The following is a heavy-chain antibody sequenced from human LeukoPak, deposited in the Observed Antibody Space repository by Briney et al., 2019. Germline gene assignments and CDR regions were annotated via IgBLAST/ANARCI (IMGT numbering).Heavy chain of an antibody. D-gene: IGHD2-15*01. Sequence: ASVKVSCKAAGYTFTGYYMFWVRQAPGQGLEWMGRINPNSGGTNYAQKVKGRVTLTSDTSISTASMELSRLRSDDTAEYYCARGYCSGVSCYSVENWFDPWRQGALVSVPS. CDR3: ARGYCSGVSCYSVENWFDP. CDR2: INPNSGGT. CDR1: GYTFTGYY. J-gene: IGHJ5*02. V-gene: IGHV1-2*06.